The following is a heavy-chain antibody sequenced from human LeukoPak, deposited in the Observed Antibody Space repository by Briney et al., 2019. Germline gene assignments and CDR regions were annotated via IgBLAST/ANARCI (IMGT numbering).Heavy chain of an antibody. CDR1: GFTFSNYE. D-gene: IGHD2-15*01. CDR3: ASWDDGGSRGGMDV. CDR2: ISSSSSYI. Sequence: GGSLRLSCAASGFTFSNYEMNWVRQAPGKGLEWVSSISSSSSYIYYADSVKGRFTISRDNAKNSLYLQMNSLRAEDTAVYYCASWDDGGSRGGMDVWGQGTTVTVSS. J-gene: IGHJ6*02. V-gene: IGHV3-21*01.